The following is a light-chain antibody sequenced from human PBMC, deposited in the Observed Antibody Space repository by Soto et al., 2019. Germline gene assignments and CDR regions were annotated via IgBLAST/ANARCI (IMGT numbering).Light chain of an antibody. CDR2: DVD. V-gene: IGLV2-11*01. J-gene: IGLJ2*01. Sequence: QSVLTQPRSVSGSPGQSVTISCSGTTRDVGAYNYVSWFQRHPGKAPKLIIYDVDVRPSGVPHRFSGSKSGNTASLTISGLQAEDEADYYCCSYAGSYTFLVFGGGTKLTVL. CDR3: CSYAGSYTFLV. CDR1: TRDVGAYNY.